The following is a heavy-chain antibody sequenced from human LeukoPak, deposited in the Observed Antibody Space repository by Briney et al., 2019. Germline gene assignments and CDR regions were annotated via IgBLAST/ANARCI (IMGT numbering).Heavy chain of an antibody. CDR2: ISSSSSYI. J-gene: IGHJ4*02. CDR1: GFTFSSYS. Sequence: GGSLRLSCAASGFTFSSYSMNWVRQAPGKGLEWVSSISSSSSYIYYADSVKGRFTISRDNAKNSLYLQMNSLRAEDTAVYYCARDRGYGRSWEVFDYWGQGTLVTVSS. CDR3: ARDRGYGRSWEVFDY. D-gene: IGHD1-26*01. V-gene: IGHV3-21*01.